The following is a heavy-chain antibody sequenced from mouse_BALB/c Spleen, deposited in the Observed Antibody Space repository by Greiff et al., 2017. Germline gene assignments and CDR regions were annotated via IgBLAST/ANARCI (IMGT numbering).Heavy chain of an antibody. CDR2: ISTYYGDA. V-gene: IGHV1-67*01. D-gene: IGHD1-1*01. J-gene: IGHJ2*01. CDR1: GYTFTDYA. Sequence: QVQLQQSGPELVRPGVSVKISCKGSGYTFTDYAMHWVKQSHAKSLEWIGVISTYYGDASYNQKFTGKATMTVDKSSSTAYMELSSPTSEDSAVYDCARDDYDRFDYWGQGTTVTGSA. CDR3: ARDDYDRFDY.